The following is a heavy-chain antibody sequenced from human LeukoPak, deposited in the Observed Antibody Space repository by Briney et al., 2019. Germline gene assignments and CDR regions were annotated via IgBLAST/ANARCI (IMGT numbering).Heavy chain of an antibody. CDR2: IFYSGTT. D-gene: IGHD4-11*01. CDR3: ARARGMTNNWFDS. Sequence: SETLSLTCTVNGGSLNGGSLNGHYWNWLRQAPGKGLEWIGSIFYSGTTYYNPSVKSRVTISLDTSKNHFFVNLTSVTAADTATYYCARARGMTNNWFDSWGQGTLVTVAS. V-gene: IGHV4-39*07. CDR1: GGSLNGGSLNGHY. J-gene: IGHJ5*01.